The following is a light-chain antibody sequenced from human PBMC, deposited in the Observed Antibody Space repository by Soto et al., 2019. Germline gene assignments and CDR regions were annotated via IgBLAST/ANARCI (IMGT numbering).Light chain of an antibody. CDR3: QSYDSSLSGSVV. J-gene: IGLJ2*01. CDR1: SSNIGAGYD. CDR2: GNS. V-gene: IGLV1-40*01. Sequence: QSVRAQPPSVSGAQGQRVTISCTGSSSNIGAGYDVHWYQQLPGTAPKLLIYGNSNRPSGVPDRFSGSKSGTSASLAITGLQAEDEADYYCQSYDSSLSGSVVFGGGTKLTVL.